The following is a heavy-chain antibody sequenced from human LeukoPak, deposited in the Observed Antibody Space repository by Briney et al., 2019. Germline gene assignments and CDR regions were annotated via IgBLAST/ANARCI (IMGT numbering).Heavy chain of an antibody. CDR2: INPNSGGT. Sequence: ASVKVSCKASGYTFTGYYMHWVRQAPGQGLEWMGWINPNSGGTNYAQKFQGGVTMTRDTSISTAYMELNRLRSDDTAVYYCARDVSLYCSGGSCYEIGPYYYYGMDVWGQGTTVTVSS. D-gene: IGHD2-15*01. V-gene: IGHV1-2*02. CDR3: ARDVSLYCSGGSCYEIGPYYYYGMDV. J-gene: IGHJ6*02. CDR1: GYTFTGYY.